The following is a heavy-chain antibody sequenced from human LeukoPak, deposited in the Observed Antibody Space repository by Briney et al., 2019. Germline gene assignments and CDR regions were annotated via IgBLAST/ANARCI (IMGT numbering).Heavy chain of an antibody. CDR2: ISHGGTT. D-gene: IGHD5-24*01. CDR3: ARRRDGYILSDQWGTWHPRRARGAFDI. Sequence: SETLSLTCAGYGLTFSGYYWSWLRQAPGKGLEWIREISHGGTTYYNPSLKSRITISGDTTKNSFYLQMSTMTAADTAVYYCARRRDGYILSDQWGTWHPRRARGAFDIWGQGTMVTVSS. V-gene: IGHV4-34*01. CDR1: GLTFSGYY. J-gene: IGHJ3*02.